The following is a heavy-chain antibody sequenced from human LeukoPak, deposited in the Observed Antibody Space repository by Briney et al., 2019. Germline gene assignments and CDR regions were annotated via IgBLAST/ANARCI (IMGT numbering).Heavy chain of an antibody. D-gene: IGHD3-10*01. CDR2: IYTSGST. Sequence: SETLSLTCTVSGGSISSYYWSWIRQPAGKGLEWIGRIYTSGSTNYNPSLKSRVTISVDTSKKQFSLKLNSVTAADTAVYYCAKSDYYASGLDYWGQGTLVTVSS. V-gene: IGHV4-4*07. J-gene: IGHJ4*02. CDR1: GGSISSYY. CDR3: AKSDYYASGLDY.